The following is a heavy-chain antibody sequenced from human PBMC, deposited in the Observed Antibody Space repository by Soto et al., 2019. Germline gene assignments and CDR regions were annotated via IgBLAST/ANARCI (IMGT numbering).Heavy chain of an antibody. CDR1: GFTFSSYA. J-gene: IGHJ6*02. CDR2: ISGSGGST. Sequence: EVQLLESGGGLVQPGGSLRLSCAASGFTFSSYAMSWVRQAPGKGLECVSTISGSGGSTYYADSVKGRFTISRDNSKNTLYLQMNSLRAEDTAVYYCAKDRGYGSGSLYGMDVWGQGPTVTVSS. CDR3: AKDRGYGSGSLYGMDV. V-gene: IGHV3-23*01. D-gene: IGHD3-10*01.